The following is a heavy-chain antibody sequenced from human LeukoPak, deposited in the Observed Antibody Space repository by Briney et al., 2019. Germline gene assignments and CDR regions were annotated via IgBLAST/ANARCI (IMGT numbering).Heavy chain of an antibody. Sequence: GGSLRLSCAASGFTFNTNGMYWVRQAPGKGLEWVAFMWYDGSYKHYAESVKGRCTISSDNSKNTLYLQMNSLRAEDTALYYCAKGISNWGNLDYWGQGTLVTVSS. V-gene: IGHV3-30*02. J-gene: IGHJ4*02. CDR3: AKGISNWGNLDY. D-gene: IGHD7-27*01. CDR2: MWYDGSYK. CDR1: GFTFNTNG.